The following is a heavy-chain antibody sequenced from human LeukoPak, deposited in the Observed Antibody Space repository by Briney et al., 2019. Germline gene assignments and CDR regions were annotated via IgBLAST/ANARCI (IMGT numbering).Heavy chain of an antibody. V-gene: IGHV3-23*01. CDR2: ISASGGYT. CDR3: AKVPSSTWFDYYFDY. D-gene: IGHD3-9*01. J-gene: IGHJ4*02. Sequence: GGSLRLSCAASGFSFSTYAMGWVRQAPGKGLKWFSGISASGGYTYYADSVKGRFTISRDNSKNTLYLQMSSLRAEDSALYYCAKVPSSTWFDYYFDYWGQGTLVTVSS. CDR1: GFSFSTYA.